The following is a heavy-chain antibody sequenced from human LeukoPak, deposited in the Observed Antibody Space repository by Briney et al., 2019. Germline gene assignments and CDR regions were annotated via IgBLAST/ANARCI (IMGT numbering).Heavy chain of an antibody. J-gene: IGHJ4*02. CDR2: IRDNGGST. V-gene: IGHV3-64*01. D-gene: IGHD1-26*01. CDR3: ARDAGGSPDY. CDR1: GFTFTNYA. Sequence: GGSLRLSCAASGFTFTNYAMRWVRQAPGKGLEYVSAIRDNGGSTYYASFVKGRFTISRDNSKNTLYLQMGSLRAEDMAIYYCARDAGGSPDYWGQGTLVTVSS.